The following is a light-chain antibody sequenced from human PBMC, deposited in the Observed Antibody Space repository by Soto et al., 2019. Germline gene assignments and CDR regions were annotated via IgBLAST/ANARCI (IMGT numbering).Light chain of an antibody. Sequence: QSALTQPASLSGSPGQSITISCTGTISDVGGYNYISWYQQHPGKAPKLMIYAVTDRPSGVSSRFSGSKSGNTASLTISGLQAEDEADYYCSSYTSSSTLFGTGTKVTVL. CDR2: AVT. J-gene: IGLJ1*01. V-gene: IGLV2-14*01. CDR1: ISDVGGYNY. CDR3: SSYTSSSTL.